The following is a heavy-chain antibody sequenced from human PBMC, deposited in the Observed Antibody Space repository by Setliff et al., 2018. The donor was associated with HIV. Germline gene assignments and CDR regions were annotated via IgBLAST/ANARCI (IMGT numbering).Heavy chain of an antibody. D-gene: IGHD6-19*01. Sequence: ASVKVSCKASGYTFTGYYMHWVRQAPGQGLEWMGWINPHSGGTNYAQKLQGRVTMTRDTSISTAYMELSRLRSDDTAVYYCARGLYSSGRWGFDYWGQGTLVTVSS. V-gene: IGHV1-2*02. CDR3: ARGLYSSGRWGFDY. CDR1: GYTFTGYY. CDR2: INPHSGGT. J-gene: IGHJ4*02.